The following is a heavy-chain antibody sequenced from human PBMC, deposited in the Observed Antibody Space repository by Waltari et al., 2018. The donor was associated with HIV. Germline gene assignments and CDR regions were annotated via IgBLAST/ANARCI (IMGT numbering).Heavy chain of an antibody. CDR2: ITPIYSDT. D-gene: IGHD2-2*01. J-gene: IGHJ6*02. Sequence: EVQLMQSGAEVKKPGESVKISCKGSGYNFTTYWIGWVRQMPGKGLEWMGIITPIYSDTSYSPAFRGQVTISADKSKSTAYLQWSSLQASDTAIYYCARLGYCSSARCPSGYYYSYGMGVWGQGTTVTVSS. CDR3: ARLGYCSSARCPSGYYYSYGMGV. V-gene: IGHV5-51*01. CDR1: GYNFTTYW.